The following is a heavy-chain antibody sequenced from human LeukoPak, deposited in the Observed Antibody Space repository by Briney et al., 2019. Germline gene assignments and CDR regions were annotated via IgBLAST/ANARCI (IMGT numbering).Heavy chain of an antibody. CDR2: INQDGTEK. V-gene: IGHV3-7*05. Sequence: GGSLRLSCAASGFTFSSYWMSWVRQAPGKGLEWVANINQDGTEKYYVDSVKGRFTISRDNAKNSLYLQMNSLRAEDTAVYHCARRDTSGYPLFDYWGQGTLVTVSS. D-gene: IGHD3-22*01. CDR1: GFTFSSYW. CDR3: ARRDTSGYPLFDY. J-gene: IGHJ4*02.